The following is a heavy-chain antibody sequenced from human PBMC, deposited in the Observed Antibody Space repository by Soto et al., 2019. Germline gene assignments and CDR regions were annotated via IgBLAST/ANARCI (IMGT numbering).Heavy chain of an antibody. D-gene: IGHD6-19*01. V-gene: IGHV3-9*01. Sequence: EVQLVESGGGWVQPGRSLRLSCAASGFTFDDYAMHWVRQAPGKGLEWVSGISWNSGSIGYADSVKGRFTISRDNAKNSLYLQMNSLRAEDTASYYCAKDRGLVLSFYFDYWGQGTLVTVSS. CDR1: GFTFDDYA. CDR2: ISWNSGSI. CDR3: AKDRGLVLSFYFDY. J-gene: IGHJ4*02.